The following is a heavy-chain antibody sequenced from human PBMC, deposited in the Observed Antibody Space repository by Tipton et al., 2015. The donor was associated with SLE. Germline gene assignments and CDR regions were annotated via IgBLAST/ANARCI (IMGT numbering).Heavy chain of an antibody. D-gene: IGHD2/OR15-2a*01. J-gene: IGHJ4*02. CDR3: ARDSTRWSF. CDR2: IYYSGTT. CDR1: GGSISPYF. V-gene: IGHV4-59*01. Sequence: TLSLTCTVSGGSISPYFLSWIRQSTGRGLQFIGYIYYSGTTTYNPSLKSRVTLSVDTSKNQFSLQLTSVTAADTAVYYCARDSTRWSFWGQGTLVTVSS.